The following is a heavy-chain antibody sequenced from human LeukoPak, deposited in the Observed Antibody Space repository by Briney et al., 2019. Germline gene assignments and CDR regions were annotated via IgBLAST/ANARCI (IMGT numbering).Heavy chain of an antibody. D-gene: IGHD2-2*01. CDR1: GGTFSSHV. J-gene: IGHJ4*02. CDR2: IIPIFGTA. CDR3: ARVNGYCSSISCFLDY. V-gene: IGHV1-69*06. Sequence: ASVKVSCKTSGGTFSSHVISWVRQAPGQGLEWMGGIIPIFGTANYAQKFQGRVTITADKFTNEVYMELSSLRSDDTAIYFCARVNGYCSSISCFLDYWGQGTLVTVSS.